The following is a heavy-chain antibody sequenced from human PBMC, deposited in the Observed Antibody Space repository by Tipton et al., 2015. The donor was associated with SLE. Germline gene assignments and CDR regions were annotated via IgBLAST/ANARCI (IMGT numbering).Heavy chain of an antibody. V-gene: IGHV4-61*02. CDR3: ARGGFDWGFPYFDF. CDR1: GGSITSNTYY. Sequence: TLSLTCTVSGGSITSNTYYWSWIRQPAGRGLEWIGRIHPSGNTNYAPSLKSRVTISLDTSKNQFSLELTSMTAADTALYYCARGGFDWGFPYFDFWGQGVLVTVS. J-gene: IGHJ4*02. D-gene: IGHD3-9*01. CDR2: IHPSGNT.